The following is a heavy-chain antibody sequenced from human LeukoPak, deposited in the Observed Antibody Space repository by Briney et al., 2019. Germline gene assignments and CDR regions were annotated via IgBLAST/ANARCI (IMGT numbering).Heavy chain of an antibody. CDR1: GGTFSSYA. Sequence: SVKVSCKASGGTFSSYAISWVRQAPGQGLEWMGRIIPILGIANYAQKFQGRVTITADKSTSTAYMELSSLRSEDTAVYYGATHGSGSYGFDYWGQGTLVTVSS. J-gene: IGHJ4*02. CDR2: IIPILGIA. V-gene: IGHV1-69*04. CDR3: ATHGSGSYGFDY. D-gene: IGHD3-10*01.